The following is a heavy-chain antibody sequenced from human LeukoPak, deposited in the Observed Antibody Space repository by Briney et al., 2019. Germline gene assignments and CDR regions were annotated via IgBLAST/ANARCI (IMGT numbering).Heavy chain of an antibody. J-gene: IGHJ6*03. D-gene: IGHD1-14*01. Sequence: PSETLSLTCTVSGGSISSGGYYWSWIRQPAGKGLEWIGRIYTSGSTNYNPSLKSRVTMSVDTSKNQFSLKLSSVTAADTAVYYCARAPAAGRTHYYYYYMDVWGKGTTVTVSS. CDR1: GGSISSGGYY. CDR3: ARAPAAGRTHYYYYYMDV. V-gene: IGHV4-61*02. CDR2: IYTSGST.